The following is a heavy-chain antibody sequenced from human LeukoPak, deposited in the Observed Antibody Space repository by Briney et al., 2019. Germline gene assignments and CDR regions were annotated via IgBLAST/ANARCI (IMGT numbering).Heavy chain of an antibody. CDR1: GGTFSSYA. D-gene: IGHD1-7*01. CDR2: IIPIFGTA. Sequence: ASVKVSCKASGGTFSSYAISWVRQALGQGLEWMGRIIPIFGTANYAQKFQGRVTITTDESTSTAYMELSSLRSEDTAVYYCARVASDWNYDPDAFDIWGQGTMVTVSS. V-gene: IGHV1-69*05. CDR3: ARVASDWNYDPDAFDI. J-gene: IGHJ3*02.